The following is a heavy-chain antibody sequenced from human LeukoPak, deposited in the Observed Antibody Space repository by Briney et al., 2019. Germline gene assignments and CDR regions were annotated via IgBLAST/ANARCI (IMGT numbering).Heavy chain of an antibody. CDR2: INTDGTDT. Sequence: GGSLRLSCGASGFIFRTQWMNWVRQAPGKGLVWVARINTDGTDTSYEDSVKGRFTISRDNGKDTVYLQMNSLRPDDTGVYYCAKSNWFDPWGPGTQVTLST. J-gene: IGHJ5*02. V-gene: IGHV3-74*01. CDR1: GFIFRTQW. CDR3: AKSNWFDP.